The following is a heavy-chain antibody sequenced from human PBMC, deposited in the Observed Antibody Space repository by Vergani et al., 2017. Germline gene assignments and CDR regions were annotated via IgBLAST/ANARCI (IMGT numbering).Heavy chain of an antibody. J-gene: IGHJ6*02. CDR1: GGSISSSNW. Sequence: QVQLQESGPGLVKPSGTLSLTCAVSGGSISSSNWWSWVRQPPGKGLEWIGEIYHSGSTNYNPSLKSRVTISVDKSKNQFSLKLSSVTAADTAVYYWSSEVRGGSCYSSCYYYYGMDVWGQGTTVTVSS. V-gene: IGHV4-4*02. CDR3: SSEVRGGSCYSSCYYYYGMDV. D-gene: IGHD2-15*01. CDR2: IYHSGST.